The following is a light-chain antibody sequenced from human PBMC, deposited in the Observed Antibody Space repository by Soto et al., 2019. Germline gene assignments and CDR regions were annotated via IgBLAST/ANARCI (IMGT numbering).Light chain of an antibody. V-gene: IGKV3-20*01. Sequence: VMTQSPLSLPVTLGPPATLSCRASQSVSRSHLAWYQQKPAQAPRLLIYAASRRXPGIPERFSGSGSGTDFTLTISRLEPEDFAVYYCQQYLTSPKTFGQGTKVDIK. CDR1: QSVSRSH. J-gene: IGKJ1*01. CDR3: QQYLTSPKT. CDR2: AAS.